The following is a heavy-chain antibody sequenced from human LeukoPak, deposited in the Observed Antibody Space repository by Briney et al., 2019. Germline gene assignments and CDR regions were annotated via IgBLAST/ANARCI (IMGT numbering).Heavy chain of an antibody. CDR1: GYTFTGYY. J-gene: IGHJ3*02. CDR3: ARVNDVAVYLGAFEI. CDR2: INPNSGGT. V-gene: IGHV1-2*02. Sequence: GASVKVSCKASGYTFTGYYMHWVRQAPGQGLEWMGWINPNSGGTNYAQKFQGRVTMTRDTSINTAYLELSSLRSDDTAVYYCARVNDVAVYLGAFEIWGQGTLVTVSS. D-gene: IGHD7-27*01.